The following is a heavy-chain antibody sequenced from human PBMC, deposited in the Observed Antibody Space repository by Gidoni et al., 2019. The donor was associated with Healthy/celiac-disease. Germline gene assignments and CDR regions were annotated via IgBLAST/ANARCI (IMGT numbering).Heavy chain of an antibody. D-gene: IGHD3-10*01. CDR1: GGSFSGYY. CDR2: INHSGST. J-gene: IGHJ4*02. CDR3: ARGPNQVRGVITQRFDY. Sequence: QLQLQQWGAGLLKPSETLSLTCAVYGGSFSGYYWSWIRQPPGKGLEWIGEINHSGSTNYNPSRKSRVTISVDTSKNQFSLKLSSVTAADTAVYYCARGPNQVRGVITQRFDYWGQGTLVTVSS. V-gene: IGHV4-34*01.